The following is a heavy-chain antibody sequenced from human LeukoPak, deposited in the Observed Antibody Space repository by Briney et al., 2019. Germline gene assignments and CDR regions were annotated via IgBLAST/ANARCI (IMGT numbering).Heavy chain of an antibody. CDR3: AREGYDFWSGYYNPYYFDY. CDR1: GASISSYY. V-gene: IGHV4-59*12. CDR2: IYYSGST. D-gene: IGHD3-3*01. Sequence: KPSETLSLTCTVSGASISSYYWSWIRQPPGKGLEWIGYIYYSGSTNYNPSLKSRVTISVDTSKNQFSLKLSSVTAADTAVYYCAREGYDFWSGYYNPYYFDYWGQGTLVTVSS. J-gene: IGHJ4*02.